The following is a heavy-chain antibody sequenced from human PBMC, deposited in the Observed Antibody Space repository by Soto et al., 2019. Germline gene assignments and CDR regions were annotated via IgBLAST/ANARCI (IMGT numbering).Heavy chain of an antibody. D-gene: IGHD3-9*01. J-gene: IGHJ4*02. V-gene: IGHV1-58*01. Sequence: SVKVSCKAPGFTFTSSAVQWVRQARGQRLEWIGWIVVGSGNTNYAQKFQERVTITRDMSTSTAYMELSSLRSEDTAVYYCAAELSSEILTGCPCFDYWGRGTLFTVSS. CDR1: GFTFTSSA. CDR3: AAELSSEILTGCPCFDY. CDR2: IVVGSGNT.